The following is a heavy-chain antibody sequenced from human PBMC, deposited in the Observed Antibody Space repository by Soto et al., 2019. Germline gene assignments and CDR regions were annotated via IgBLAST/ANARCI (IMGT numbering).Heavy chain of an antibody. D-gene: IGHD3-22*01. CDR2: INPNSGGT. V-gene: IGHV1-2*04. CDR3: ARDTVFGSGYSYGMDV. J-gene: IGHJ6*02. CDR1: GYTFTGYY. Sequence: ASVKVSCKASGYTFTGYYMHWVRQAPGQGLEWMGWINPNSGGTNYAQKFQGWVTMTRDTSTSTVYMELSSLRSEDTAVYYCARDTVFGSGYSYGMDVWGQGTTVTVSS.